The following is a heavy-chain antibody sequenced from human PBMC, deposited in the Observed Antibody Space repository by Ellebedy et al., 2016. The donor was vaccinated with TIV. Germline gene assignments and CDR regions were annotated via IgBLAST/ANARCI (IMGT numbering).Heavy chain of an antibody. Sequence: GGSLRLSCAVSGFTVTNTNMAWVRQAPGKGLEWVSLIHDRDKTFYVDAMKGRFTISSDASKNTLDLQMRNLRVEDTAVYFCVRDWGYASADWGQGTLVTVSS. CDR3: VRDWGYASAD. D-gene: IGHD3-16*01. V-gene: IGHV3-53*01. CDR2: IHDRDKT. CDR1: GFTVTNTN. J-gene: IGHJ4*02.